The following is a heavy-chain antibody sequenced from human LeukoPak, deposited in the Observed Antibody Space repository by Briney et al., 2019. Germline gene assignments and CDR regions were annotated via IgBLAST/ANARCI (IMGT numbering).Heavy chain of an antibody. CDR3: ASSTGPKYYFDY. Sequence: GGSLRLSCAASRFTVSSNYMSWVRQAAGKGLEWVSVIYSGGSTYYADSVKGRFTISRDNSKNTLYLQMNSLRAEDTAVYYCASSTGPKYYFDYWGQGTLVTVSS. D-gene: IGHD3-10*01. V-gene: IGHV3-53*01. J-gene: IGHJ4*02. CDR2: IYSGGST. CDR1: RFTVSSNY.